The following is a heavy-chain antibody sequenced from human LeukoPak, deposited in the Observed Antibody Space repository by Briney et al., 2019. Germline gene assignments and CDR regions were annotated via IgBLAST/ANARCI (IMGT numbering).Heavy chain of an antibody. CDR3: ARDWKSSVAGIWFDP. D-gene: IGHD6-19*01. Sequence: GSSVKDSCKASGGTFSSYAISWVRQAPGQGLEWMGGIIPIFGTANYAQKSQGRVTITADESTSTAYMDLSSLRSEDTAVYYCARDWKSSVAGIWFDPWGQGTLVTVSS. V-gene: IGHV1-69*01. CDR1: GGTFSSYA. CDR2: IIPIFGTA. J-gene: IGHJ5*02.